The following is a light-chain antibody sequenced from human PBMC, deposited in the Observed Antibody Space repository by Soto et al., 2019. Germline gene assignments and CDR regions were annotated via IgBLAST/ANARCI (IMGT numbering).Light chain of an antibody. Sequence: QSALTQPASVSGSPGQAITISCTGTSRDVGAYHYVSWYQHHPGKAPKPMIYQVTNRPSGVSDRFSGSKSGNTASLTISGLRADDEADYYCTSYSSTDTFYVFGTGTKVTVL. J-gene: IGLJ1*01. V-gene: IGLV2-14*01. CDR2: QVT. CDR3: TSYSSTDTFYV. CDR1: SRDVGAYHY.